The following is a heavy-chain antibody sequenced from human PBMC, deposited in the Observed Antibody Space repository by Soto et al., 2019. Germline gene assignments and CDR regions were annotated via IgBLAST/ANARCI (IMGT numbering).Heavy chain of an antibody. J-gene: IGHJ3*02. CDR3: TKEKSVMYSSYDAFDI. D-gene: IGHD5-12*01. Sequence: PGGSLRLSCAASGFTFSSFEMDWVRQAPGKGLEWVAYISSNGGTIYYGDSVKGRFTISGNNADNSLYLQMNSLRAEDTAVYYCTKEKSVMYSSYDAFDIWGRGTMVTVSS. V-gene: IGHV3-48*03. CDR1: GFTFSSFE. CDR2: ISSNGGTI.